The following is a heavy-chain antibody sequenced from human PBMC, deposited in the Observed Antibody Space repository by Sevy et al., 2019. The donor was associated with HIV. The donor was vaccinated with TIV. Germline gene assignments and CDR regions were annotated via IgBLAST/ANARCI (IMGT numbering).Heavy chain of an antibody. D-gene: IGHD6-13*01. V-gene: IGHV1-2*02. J-gene: IGHJ5*02. CDR2: INPHRGGT. CDR3: ARDKRAISAAAHDWFDP. Sequence: ASVKVSCKASGYTFTGYYIHWVRQAPGQGLEWMGGINPHRGGTNYAQKFQGRVTMTRDTSISTAYMELSRLRSDDTAVYYCARDKRAISAAAHDWFDPWGQGTPATVSS. CDR1: GYTFTGYY.